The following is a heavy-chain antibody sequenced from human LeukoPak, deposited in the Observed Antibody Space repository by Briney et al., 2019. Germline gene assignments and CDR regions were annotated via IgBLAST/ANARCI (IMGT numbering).Heavy chain of an antibody. CDR2: IYYSGST. Sequence: PSETLSLTCTVSGGSVSSGSYYWSWIRQPPGKGLEWIGYIYYSGSTNYNPSLKSRVTISVDTSKNQFSLKLSFVTAADTAVYYCARGLIAAAGMDYWGQGTLVTVSS. V-gene: IGHV4-61*01. J-gene: IGHJ4*02. CDR1: GGSVSSGSYY. D-gene: IGHD6-13*01. CDR3: ARGLIAAAGMDY.